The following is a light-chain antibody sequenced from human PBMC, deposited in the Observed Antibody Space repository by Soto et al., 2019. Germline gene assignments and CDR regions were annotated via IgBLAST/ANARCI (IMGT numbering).Light chain of an antibody. CDR1: QSISSY. CDR3: PHCGASLK. CDR2: VAS. Sequence: TCRASQSISSYLSWYQQKPGKAPKLLINVASTLQSGVPSRFSGSGSGTDFARTIGTLELEDLAVYFSPHCGASLKVRGGTKWIS. J-gene: IGKJ4*02. V-gene: IGKV1-39*02.